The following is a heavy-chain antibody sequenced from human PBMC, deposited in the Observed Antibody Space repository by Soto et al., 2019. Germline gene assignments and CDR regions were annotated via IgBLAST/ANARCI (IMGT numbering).Heavy chain of an antibody. CDR1: GGSFSGYY. CDR2: INHSGST. V-gene: IGHV4-34*01. J-gene: IGHJ6*03. Sequence: SETLSLTCAVYGGSFSGYYWSWIRQPPGKGLEWIGEINHSGSTNYNPSLKSRVTISVDTSKNQFSLKLSSVTAADTAVYYCERLRPDCSSTSCFYYYYCMDVWGKGTTVTVS. D-gene: IGHD2-2*01. CDR3: ERLRPDCSSTSCFYYYYCMDV.